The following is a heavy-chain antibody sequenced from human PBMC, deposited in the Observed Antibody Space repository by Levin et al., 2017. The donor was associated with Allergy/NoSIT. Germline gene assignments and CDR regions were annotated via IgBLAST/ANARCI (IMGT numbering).Heavy chain of an antibody. CDR1: GFTFSSSA. V-gene: IGHV3-23*01. Sequence: LSLTCAASGFTFSSSAMSWVRQAPGKGLEWVSAISGSGGSTYYADSVKGRFTISRDNSKNTLYLQMNSLRAEDTAVYYCAKGRYSSGWRIDFDYWGQGTLVTVSS. CDR3: AKGRYSSGWRIDFDY. J-gene: IGHJ4*02. CDR2: ISGSGGST. D-gene: IGHD6-19*01.